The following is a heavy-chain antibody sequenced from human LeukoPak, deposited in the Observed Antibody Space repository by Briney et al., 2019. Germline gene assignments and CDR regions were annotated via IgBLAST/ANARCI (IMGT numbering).Heavy chain of an antibody. D-gene: IGHD3-10*01. J-gene: IGHJ6*03. V-gene: IGHV1-2*02. Sequence: ASVKVSCKASGYTFTGYYMHWVRQAPGQGLEWMGWINPNSGGTNYAQKFQGRVTMTRDTSISTAYMELSRLRSDDTAVYYCARDHEPMGAYYYYMDVWGKGTTVTISS. CDR1: GYTFTGYY. CDR2: INPNSGGT. CDR3: ARDHEPMGAYYYYMDV.